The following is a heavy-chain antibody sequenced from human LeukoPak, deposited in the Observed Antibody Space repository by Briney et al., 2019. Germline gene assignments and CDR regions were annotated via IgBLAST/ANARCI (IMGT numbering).Heavy chain of an antibody. D-gene: IGHD5-24*01. CDR2: VYANGRTT. CDR1: GFTVTHYA. V-gene: IGHV3-64D*06. Sequence: PGGSLRLSCSASGFTVTHYAMHWVRQAPGKGLEYVSAVYANGRTTYYADSVKGRFTISRDDSKNTLYLHMSSLRPEDTAIYYCYCRDDLPAWGQGTLVTISS. CDR3: YCRDDLPA. J-gene: IGHJ5*02.